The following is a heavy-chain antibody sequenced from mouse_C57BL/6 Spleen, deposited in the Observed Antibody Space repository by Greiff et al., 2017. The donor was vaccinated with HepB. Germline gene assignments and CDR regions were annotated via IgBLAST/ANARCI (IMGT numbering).Heavy chain of an antibody. CDR1: GYTFTDYE. D-gene: IGHD3-3*01. Sequence: VQLVESGAELVRPGASVTLSCKASGYTFTDYEMHWVKQTPVHGLEWIGAIDPETGGTAYNQKFKGKAILTADKSSSTAYMELRSLTSEDSAVYYCTRKGWDDYWGQGTTLTVSS. CDR3: TRKGWDDY. J-gene: IGHJ2*01. V-gene: IGHV1-15*01. CDR2: IDPETGGT.